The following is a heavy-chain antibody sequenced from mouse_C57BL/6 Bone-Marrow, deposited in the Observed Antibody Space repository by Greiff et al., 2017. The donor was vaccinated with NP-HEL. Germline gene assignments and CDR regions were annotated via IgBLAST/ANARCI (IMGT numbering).Heavy chain of an antibody. CDR1: GFTFSDYY. CDR3: ARFYAMDY. V-gene: IGHV5-12*01. J-gene: IGHJ4*01. CDR2: ISNGGGST. Sequence: DVQLVESGGGLVQPGGSLKLSCAASGFTFSDYYMYWVRQTPEKRLEWVAYISNGGGSTYYPDTVKGRFTISRDNAKNTLYLQRSRLKSEDTSMYYCARFYAMDYWGQGTSVTVSS.